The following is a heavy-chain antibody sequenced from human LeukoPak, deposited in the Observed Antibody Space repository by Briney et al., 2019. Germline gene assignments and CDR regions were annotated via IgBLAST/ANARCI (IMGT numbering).Heavy chain of an antibody. J-gene: IGHJ4*02. Sequence: ASVKVSCKASGYTFTSYGISWVRQAPGQGLEWMGWISAYNGNTNYAQKLQGRVTMTTDTSTSTAYMELRSLRSDETAVYYCARERYSYREQPNLFDYWGEGTLVTVSS. D-gene: IGHD5-18*01. CDR2: ISAYNGNT. CDR1: GYTFTSYG. V-gene: IGHV1-18*01. CDR3: ARERYSYREQPNLFDY.